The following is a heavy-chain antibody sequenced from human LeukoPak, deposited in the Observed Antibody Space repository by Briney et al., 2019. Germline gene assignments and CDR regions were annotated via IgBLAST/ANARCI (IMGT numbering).Heavy chain of an antibody. CDR1: GFTLCSYC. V-gene: IGHV3-7*01. CDR2: KKQYGNEK. J-gene: IGHJ4*02. D-gene: IGHD6-13*01. CDR3: AREGQQMVIDY. Sequence: RPGGSLRLSCAASGFTLCSYCMLGVREAPEKGLGVVDNKKQYGNEKRCVNEVKSQFTICRDNDKNSLYLQMNSLRAEDTAVYYCAREGQQMVIDYWGQGTLVTVSS.